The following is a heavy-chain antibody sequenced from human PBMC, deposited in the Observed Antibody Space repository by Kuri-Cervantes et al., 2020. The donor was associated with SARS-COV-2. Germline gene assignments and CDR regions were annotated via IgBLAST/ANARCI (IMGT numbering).Heavy chain of an antibody. CDR1: GFTFSSYS. D-gene: IGHD6-13*01. CDR2: ISSSSSYI. Sequence: GESLKISCAASGFTFSSYSMNWVRQAPGKGLEWVSSISSSSSYIYYADSVKGRFTISRDNAKNSLYLQMNSLRAEDTAVYYCAKDRYSSTTGYYYYYMDVWGKGTTVTVSS. CDR3: AKDRYSSTTGYYYYYMDV. V-gene: IGHV3-21*01. J-gene: IGHJ6*03.